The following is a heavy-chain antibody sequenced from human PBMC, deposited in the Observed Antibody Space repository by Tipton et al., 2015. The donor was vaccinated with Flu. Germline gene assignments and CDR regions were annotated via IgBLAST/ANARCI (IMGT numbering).Heavy chain of an antibody. CDR2: INPNDNGT. CDR1: GYTFTAHY. V-gene: IGHV1-2*02. D-gene: IGHD5-24*01. CDR3: ARDGAGYNGACDM. J-gene: IGHJ3*02. Sequence: QSGAELKKPGASVKVSCQGSGYTFTAHYMHWVRQAPGQGLEWMGWINPNDNGTRYPQKFQGRVTMTRDTSISTVYMALSRLSSDDTAVYYCARDGAGYNGACDMWGQGTMVTVSS.